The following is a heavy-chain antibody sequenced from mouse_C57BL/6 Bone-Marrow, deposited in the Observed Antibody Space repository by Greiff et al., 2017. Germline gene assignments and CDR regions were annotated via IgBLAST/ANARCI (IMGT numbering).Heavy chain of an antibody. V-gene: IGHV1-64*01. CDR3: ARTTVPYWYFDV. J-gene: IGHJ1*03. Sequence: VQLQQPGAELVKPGASVKLSCKASGYTFTSYWMHWVKQRPGQGLEWIGMIHPNSVSTNYNEKFKSKATLTVDKSSSTAYMQLRSLTSEDSAVYYCARTTVPYWYFDVWGTGTTVTVSS. CDR1: GYTFTSYW. CDR2: IHPNSVST. D-gene: IGHD1-1*01.